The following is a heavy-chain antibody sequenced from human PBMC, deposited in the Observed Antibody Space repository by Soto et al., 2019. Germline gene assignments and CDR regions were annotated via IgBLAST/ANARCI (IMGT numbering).Heavy chain of an antibody. J-gene: IGHJ6*02. V-gene: IGHV4-59*01. Sequence: SETLSLTCTVSGGSINSYYWSWIRQPPGKGLEWIGYIYYSGSTNYNPSLKSRVTISVDTSKNQFSLKLSSVTAADTAVYYCAIGPTLCSGGSCYSDYYYGMDVWGQGTTVTVSS. D-gene: IGHD2-15*01. CDR3: AIGPTLCSGGSCYSDYYYGMDV. CDR2: IYYSGST. CDR1: GGSINSYY.